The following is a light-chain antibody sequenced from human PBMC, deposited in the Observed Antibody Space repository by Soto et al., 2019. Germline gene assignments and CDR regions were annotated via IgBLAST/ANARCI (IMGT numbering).Light chain of an antibody. CDR1: SSDVGGYNY. CDR3: SSYTSSSTYNYV. CDR2: DVS. J-gene: IGLJ1*01. V-gene: IGLV2-14*01. Sequence: QSVLTQPASVSGSPGQSITISCTGTSSDVGGYNYVSWYQQHPGKAPKLMIYDVSNRPSGVSNRFSGSKSGNTASLTISGLQAEDEADYYCSSYTSSSTYNYVFGTGTKVNVL.